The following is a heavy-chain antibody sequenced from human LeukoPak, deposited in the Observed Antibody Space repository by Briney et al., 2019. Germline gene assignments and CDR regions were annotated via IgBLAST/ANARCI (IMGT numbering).Heavy chain of an antibody. CDR3: ANDGYDYVWGSYRYTPLDY. J-gene: IGHJ4*02. CDR1: GFTFTSSA. CDR2: IVVGSGNT. V-gene: IGHV1-58*02. D-gene: IGHD3-16*02. Sequence: ASVKVSCKASGFTFTSSAMQWVRQARGQRLEWIGWIVVGSGNTNYAQKFQERVTITRDMSTSTAYMELSSLRSEDTAVYYCANDGYDYVWGSYRYTPLDYWGQGTLVTVSS.